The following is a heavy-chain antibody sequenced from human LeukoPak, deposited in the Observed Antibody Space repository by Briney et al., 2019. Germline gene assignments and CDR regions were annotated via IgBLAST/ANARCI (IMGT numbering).Heavy chain of an antibody. D-gene: IGHD3-9*01. CDR2: ISGSGGST. CDR1: GFTFSSYA. V-gene: IGHV3-23*01. Sequence: PGGSLRLSCAASGFTFSSYAMSWVRQAPGKGLEWVSAISGSGGSTYYADSVKGRFTISRDNSKNTLYLQMNSLRAEDTAVYYCAKDWAPGYTSRGAFDIWGQGTMVTVSS. J-gene: IGHJ3*02. CDR3: AKDWAPGYTSRGAFDI.